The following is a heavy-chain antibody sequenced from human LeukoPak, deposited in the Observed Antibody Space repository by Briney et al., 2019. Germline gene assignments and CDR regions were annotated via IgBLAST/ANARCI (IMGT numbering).Heavy chain of an antibody. V-gene: IGHV3-23*01. CDR1: GFTLGTSA. J-gene: IGHJ4*02. Sequence: GGSLRLSCAAPGFTLGTSAMSSVRQAPGKGPEWVSTFGRSGSDTYYSDSVKCRFTIFRDNSKNTLYLQMNSLRDEDTAVYYCAKGSLGSLYYFDYWGQGTLVTVSS. CDR3: AKGSLGSLYYFDY. CDR2: FGRSGSDT. D-gene: IGHD6-13*01.